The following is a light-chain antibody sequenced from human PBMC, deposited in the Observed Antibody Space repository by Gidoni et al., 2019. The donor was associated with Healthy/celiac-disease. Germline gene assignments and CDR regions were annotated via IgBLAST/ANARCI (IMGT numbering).Light chain of an antibody. CDR3: QSYDSSLDV. J-gene: IGLJ1*01. Sequence: QSVLTQPPSVSGPPGQRVTIPCTGSSSNIGAGYDVHWYQQLPGTAPKLPIYGNSNRPSGVPDRFSGSKSGTSASLAITGLQAEDEADYYCQSYDSSLDVFGTGTKVTVL. CDR1: SSNIGAGYD. V-gene: IGLV1-40*01. CDR2: GNS.